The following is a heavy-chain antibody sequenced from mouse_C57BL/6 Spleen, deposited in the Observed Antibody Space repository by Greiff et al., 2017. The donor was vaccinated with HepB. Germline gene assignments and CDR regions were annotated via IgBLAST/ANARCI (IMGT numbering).Heavy chain of an antibody. D-gene: IGHD1-1*01. J-gene: IGHJ4*01. V-gene: IGHV1-82*01. CDR2: IYPGDGDT. Sequence: QVQLQQSGPELVKPGASVKISCKASGYAFSSSWMNWVKQRPGKGLEWIGRIYPGDGDTNYNGKFKGKATLTADKSSSTAYMQLSSLTSEDSAVYFCAREEITTVVEGAMDYWGQGTSVTVSS. CDR1: GYAFSSSW. CDR3: AREEITTVVEGAMDY.